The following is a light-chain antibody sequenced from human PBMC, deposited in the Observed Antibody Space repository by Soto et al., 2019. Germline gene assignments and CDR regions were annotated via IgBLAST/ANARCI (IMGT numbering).Light chain of an antibody. V-gene: IGKV1-33*01. CDR1: QDISNY. Sequence: DLQMTQSPSSLSASVGDRVTITCQASQDISNYLNWYQQKPGKAPILLIYDASNLETGVPSRFSGSGSGTDFTFTISSLQPDDIATYYCQQYDNLPPLFGQGTKLEIK. CDR2: DAS. J-gene: IGKJ2*01. CDR3: QQYDNLPPL.